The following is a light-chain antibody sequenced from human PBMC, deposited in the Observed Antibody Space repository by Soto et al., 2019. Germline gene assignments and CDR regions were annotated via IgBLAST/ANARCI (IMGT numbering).Light chain of an antibody. Sequence: VLTQSPATLSLTPGERATLSCRASLNVNSYLAWYQQKPGQAPRLLIYDASNRAAGIPVRFSGSGSGTEFTLTISSLQSEDFAVYYCQQYNNWPLTFGQGTRLEIK. V-gene: IGKV3D-15*01. CDR3: QQYNNWPLT. CDR2: DAS. CDR1: LNVNSY. J-gene: IGKJ5*01.